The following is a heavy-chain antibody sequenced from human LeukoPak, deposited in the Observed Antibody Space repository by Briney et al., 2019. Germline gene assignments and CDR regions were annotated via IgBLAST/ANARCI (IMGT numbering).Heavy chain of an antibody. J-gene: IGHJ4*02. D-gene: IGHD6-13*01. V-gene: IGHV1-69*13. CDR3: AIAAAGPEPFDY. CDR2: IIPIFGTA. CDR1: GGTFSSYA. Sequence: SVNVSCKASGGTFSSYAISWVGQAPGQGLEWVGGIIPIFGTANYAQNFQGRVTITADESTSTAYMELSSLRPEDTAVYYCAIAAAGPEPFDYWGQGTLVTVSS.